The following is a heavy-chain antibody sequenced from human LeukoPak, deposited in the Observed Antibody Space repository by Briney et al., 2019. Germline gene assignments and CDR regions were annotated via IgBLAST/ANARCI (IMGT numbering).Heavy chain of an antibody. J-gene: IGHJ4*02. D-gene: IGHD3-22*01. V-gene: IGHV3-15*01. CDR1: GFTFSNAW. CDR3: TWLFYGF. Sequence: PGGSLRLSCAASGFTFSNAWMSWVRQAPGKGLEWIGRIKSKTDGGTTEYAAPVQGRFTISRDDSKNTVYLQMNSLKTEDTGVYFCTWLFYGFWGQGTLVTVSS. CDR2: IKSKTDGGTT.